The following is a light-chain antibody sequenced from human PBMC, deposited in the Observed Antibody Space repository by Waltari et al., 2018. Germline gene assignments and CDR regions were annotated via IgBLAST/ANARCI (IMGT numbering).Light chain of an antibody. CDR2: GAS. J-gene: IGKJ4*01. CDR1: QSVSSN. V-gene: IGKV3-15*01. CDR3: QQYNNWPPT. Sequence: ELVMTQSPATLSVSPGERAPLSCRASQSVSSNLAWYQQKPGQAPRLLVYGASTRATGIPARFSGSGSGTEFTLTISSLQSEDFGVYYCQQYNNWPPTFGGGTKVEIK.